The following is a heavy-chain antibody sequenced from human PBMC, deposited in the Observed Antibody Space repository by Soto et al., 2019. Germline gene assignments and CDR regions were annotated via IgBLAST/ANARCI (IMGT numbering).Heavy chain of an antibody. CDR3: ARXRGGYSYGGHYYYGMDV. D-gene: IGHD5-18*01. Sequence: SETLSLTCAVYGGSFSCYYWSWIRQPPGKGLEWIGEINHSGSTNYNPSLKSRVTISVDTSKNQFSLKLSSVTAADTAVYYCARXRGGYSYGGHYYYGMDVWGQGTTVTVSS. J-gene: IGHJ6*02. CDR2: INHSGST. CDR1: GGSFSCYY. V-gene: IGHV4-34*01.